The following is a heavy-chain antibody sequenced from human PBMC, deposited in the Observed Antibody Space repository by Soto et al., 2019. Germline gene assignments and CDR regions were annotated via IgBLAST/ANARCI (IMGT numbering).Heavy chain of an antibody. CDR3: ASGPGYCSGGSCSPFDY. CDR2: INHSGST. Sequence: QVQLQQWGAGLLKPSETLSLTCAVYGGSFSGYYWSWIRQPPGKGLEWIGEINHSGSTNYNPSLKSRVTISVDTSKNQFSLKLSSVTAADTAVYYCASGPGYCSGGSCSPFDYWGQGTLVTVSS. J-gene: IGHJ4*02. CDR1: GGSFSGYY. D-gene: IGHD2-15*01. V-gene: IGHV4-34*01.